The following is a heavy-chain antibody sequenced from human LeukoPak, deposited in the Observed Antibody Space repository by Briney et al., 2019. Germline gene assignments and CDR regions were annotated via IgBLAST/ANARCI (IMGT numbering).Heavy chain of an antibody. J-gene: IGHJ4*02. D-gene: IGHD6-19*01. V-gene: IGHV3-23*01. CDR2: ISGSGGST. CDR1: GFTFSSYA. Sequence: GGSLRLSCAASGFTFSSYAMSWVRQAPGKGLEWVSAISGSGGSTYYADSVKGRFTISRDNSKNTLYLQMNSLRAEGTAVYYCAKAPNIYSSGRHVFADYWGQGTLVTVSS. CDR3: AKAPNIYSSGRHVFADY.